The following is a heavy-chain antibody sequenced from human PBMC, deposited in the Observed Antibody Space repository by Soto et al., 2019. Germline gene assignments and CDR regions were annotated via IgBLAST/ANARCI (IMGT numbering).Heavy chain of an antibody. J-gene: IGHJ5*02. CDR3: ARGRDTLPLNKGNCFDP. V-gene: IGHV4-34*02. Sequence: QVQLQQWGAGLLKPSETLSLTCAVHGGSFTDYTWSWIRQPPGKGLEWIGEIDHPRAAFYGPSLESRVTLSVDTAKNQFSLILSSVTAEDTAMYFCARGRDTLPLNKGNCFDPWGQGTLVIVSS. CDR2: IDHPRAA. CDR1: GGSFTDYT. D-gene: IGHD5-18*01.